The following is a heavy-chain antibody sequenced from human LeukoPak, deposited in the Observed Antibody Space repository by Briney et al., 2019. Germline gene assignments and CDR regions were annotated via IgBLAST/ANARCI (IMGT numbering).Heavy chain of an antibody. J-gene: IGHJ6*02. Sequence: SVKVSCKPSGGTFNSYAISWVRQAPGQGLEWMGRIIPILGIANYAQKFQGRVTITADKSTSTAYMELSSLRSEDTAVYYCAREDIVVVRGMDVWGQGTTVTVSS. CDR1: GGTFNSYA. CDR2: IIPILGIA. D-gene: IGHD2-15*01. CDR3: AREDIVVVRGMDV. V-gene: IGHV1-69*04.